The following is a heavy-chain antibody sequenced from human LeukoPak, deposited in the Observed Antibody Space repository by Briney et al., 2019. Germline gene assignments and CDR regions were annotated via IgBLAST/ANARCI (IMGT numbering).Heavy chain of an antibody. V-gene: IGHV4-59*01. D-gene: IGHD3-10*01. J-gene: IGHJ4*02. CDR3: ARGFCSLDY. CDR1: GGSISTYY. CDR2: IYYSGST. Sequence: PSETLSLTCTVSGGSISTYYWSWIRQPPGKGLEWIGHIYYSGSTKYNPSLKSRVTISVDTSKNQFSLKLNAVTAADTAVFYCARGFCSLDYWGQGTLVTVSS.